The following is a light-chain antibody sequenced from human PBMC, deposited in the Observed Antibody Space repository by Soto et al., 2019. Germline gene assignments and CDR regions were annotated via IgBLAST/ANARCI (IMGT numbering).Light chain of an antibody. Sequence: QAVVTQPPSASGTPGQRVTISCSGSSSNIGTNFVYWYQQLPGTAPKLLIFSNAQRPSGVPDRFSGSRSGTSASLAISGLRSEDEADYYCAAWDDSLSGWVFGGVTKLTVL. CDR3: AAWDDSLSGWV. V-gene: IGLV1-47*02. CDR1: SSNIGTNF. J-gene: IGLJ3*02. CDR2: SNA.